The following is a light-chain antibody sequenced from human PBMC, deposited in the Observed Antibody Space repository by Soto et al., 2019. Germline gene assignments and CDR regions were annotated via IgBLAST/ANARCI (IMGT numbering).Light chain of an antibody. CDR3: PSYTTISTLA. V-gene: IGLV2-14*01. CDR2: EVS. Sequence: QSVLTQPASVSGSPGQSITISCTGTSSDVGGYNYVSWYQQHPGKVPKLMIYEVSYRPSGVSNRFSGSKSGNTASLTISGLQAEDEADYYCPSYTTISTLAFGGGTKLTVL. J-gene: IGLJ3*02. CDR1: SSDVGGYNY.